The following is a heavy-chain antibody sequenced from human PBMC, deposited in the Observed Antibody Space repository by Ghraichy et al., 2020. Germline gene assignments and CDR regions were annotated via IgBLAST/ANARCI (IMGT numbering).Heavy chain of an antibody. Sequence: GESLNISCAASGFTFSSYAMSWVRQAPGKGLEWVSAITDSGGGTYYADSVKGRFTISRDNSKNILYLQMNSLRAEDTAVYYCAKRIEYSSSSAYFDYWGQGTLVTVSS. CDR1: GFTFSSYA. CDR2: ITDSGGGT. J-gene: IGHJ4*02. D-gene: IGHD6-6*01. CDR3: AKRIEYSSSSAYFDY. V-gene: IGHV3-23*01.